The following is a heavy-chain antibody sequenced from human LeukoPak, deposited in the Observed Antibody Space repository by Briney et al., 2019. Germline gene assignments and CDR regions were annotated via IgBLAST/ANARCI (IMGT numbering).Heavy chain of an antibody. V-gene: IGHV3-13*01. CDR2: IGTAGDT. CDR3: ARGGGGVVDLDPHWYFDL. J-gene: IGHJ2*01. CDR1: GFTFSSYD. D-gene: IGHD2-15*01. Sequence: GGSLRLSCAASGFTFSSYDTHWVRQATGKGLEWVSAIGTAGDTYYPGSVKGRYTISRENAKNSLYLQMNSLRAGDTAVYYCARGGGGVVDLDPHWYFDLWGRGTLVTVSS.